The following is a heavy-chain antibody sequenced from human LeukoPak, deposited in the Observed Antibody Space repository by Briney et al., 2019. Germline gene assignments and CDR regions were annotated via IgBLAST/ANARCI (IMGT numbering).Heavy chain of an antibody. Sequence: AASVKVSCKASGYTFTGYYMHWVRQAPGQGLEWMGWINPNSGGTNYAQKFQGRVTMTRDTSISTAYMELSRLRSDDTAVYYCARSHYNWNYAALSLAYDYWGQGTLVTVSS. J-gene: IGHJ4*02. CDR3: ARSHYNWNYAALSLAYDY. D-gene: IGHD1-7*01. CDR1: GYTFTGYY. CDR2: INPNSGGT. V-gene: IGHV1-2*02.